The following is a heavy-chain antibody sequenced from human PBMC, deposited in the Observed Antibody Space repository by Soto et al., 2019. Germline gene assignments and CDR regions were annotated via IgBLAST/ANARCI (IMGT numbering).Heavy chain of an antibody. CDR2: IYHSGGT. V-gene: IGHV4-39*01. CDR1: GASIGGSTFY. CDR3: ARHRSYSDILTGYFDS. J-gene: IGHJ4*02. D-gene: IGHD3-9*01. Sequence: QLHLQESGPGLLKPSETLSLTCTVSGASIGGSTFYWGWIRQSPGRGLEWIGSIYHSGGTYYNPSLKSRITLSVDTPKNHFSLRLDSVTAADTALYFCARHRSYSDILTGYFDSWGQGAQVYVSP.